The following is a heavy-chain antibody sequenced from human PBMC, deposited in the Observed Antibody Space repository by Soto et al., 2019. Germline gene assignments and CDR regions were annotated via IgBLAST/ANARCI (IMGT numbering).Heavy chain of an antibody. V-gene: IGHV3-33*01. CDR2: IWYDGSNK. CDR1: GFTFSSYG. CDR3: AREYDFWSGYGAFDI. D-gene: IGHD3-3*01. J-gene: IGHJ3*02. Sequence: QVQLVESGGGVVQPGRSLRLSCAASGFTFSSYGMHWVRQAPGKGLEWVAVIWYDGSNKYYADSVKGRFTISRDNSKNTLYLQMNSLRAEDTAVYYCAREYDFWSGYGAFDIWGQETMVTVSS.